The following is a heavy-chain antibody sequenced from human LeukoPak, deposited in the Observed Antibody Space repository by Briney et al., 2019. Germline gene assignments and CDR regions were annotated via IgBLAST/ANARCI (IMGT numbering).Heavy chain of an antibody. J-gene: IGHJ4*02. CDR2: MNPNSGNT. CDR3: ARGDCINGVCYLLRDY. CDR1: GYTFTSYD. V-gene: IGHV1-8*01. D-gene: IGHD2-8*01. Sequence: ASVKVSCKASGYTFTSYDINWVRQATGQGLEWMGWMNPNSGNTGYAQKFQGRVTMTRNTSISTAYMELSSLRSEDTAVYFCARGDCINGVCYLLRDYWGQGTLVTVSS.